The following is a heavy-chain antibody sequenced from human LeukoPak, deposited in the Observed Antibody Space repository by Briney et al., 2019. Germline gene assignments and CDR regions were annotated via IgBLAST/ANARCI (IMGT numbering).Heavy chain of an antibody. Sequence: ASVKVSCKASGYTFTSYGISWVRQAPGQGREWMGWISAYKGNTNYAQKLQGRVTMTTDTPPSTAYMELRSLRSDDTAVYYCARDGDILTGYYKTLFAGYYYYYMDVWGKGTTVTVSS. CDR3: ARDGDILTGYYKTLFAGYYYYYMDV. D-gene: IGHD3-9*01. J-gene: IGHJ6*03. CDR2: ISAYKGNT. V-gene: IGHV1-18*01. CDR1: GYTFTSYG.